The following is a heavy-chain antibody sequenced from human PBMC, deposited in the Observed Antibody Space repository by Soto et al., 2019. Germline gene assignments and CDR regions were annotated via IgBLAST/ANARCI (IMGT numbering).Heavy chain of an antibody. J-gene: IGHJ3*02. Sequence: GGSLRLSCAASGFTFSSYAMSWVRQAPGKGLEWVSAISGSGGSTYYADSVKGRFTISRDNSKNTLYLQMNSLRAEDTAVYYCANCTRDGSWSYYVDDAFDIWGQGTMVTVSS. CDR3: ANCTRDGSWSYYVDDAFDI. D-gene: IGHD1-26*01. CDR2: ISGSGGST. V-gene: IGHV3-23*01. CDR1: GFTFSSYA.